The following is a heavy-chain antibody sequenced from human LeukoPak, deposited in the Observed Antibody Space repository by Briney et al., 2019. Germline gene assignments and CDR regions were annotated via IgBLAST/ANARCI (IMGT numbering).Heavy chain of an antibody. CDR3: AKAGYCSGGSCYFGAFDI. CDR2: ISGSGGST. Sequence: GGSLRLSCAASGFTLSSYAMSWVRQAPGKGLEWVSAISGSGGSTYYADSVKGRFTISRDNSKNTLYLQMNSLRAEDTAVYYCAKAGYCSGGSCYFGAFDIWGQGTMVTVSS. CDR1: GFTLSSYA. J-gene: IGHJ3*02. V-gene: IGHV3-23*01. D-gene: IGHD2-15*01.